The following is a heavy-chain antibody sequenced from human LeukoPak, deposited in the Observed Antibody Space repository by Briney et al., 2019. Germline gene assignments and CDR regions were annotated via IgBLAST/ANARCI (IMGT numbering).Heavy chain of an antibody. V-gene: IGHV1-46*01. Sequence: ASVKVSCKASGYTFTSYYMHWVRQAPGQGLEWMGIINPSGGSTSYAQKFQGRVTMTRDTSTSTVYMELSSLRSEDTAVYYCARDPSDTAMANGMDVWGQGTTVTVSS. D-gene: IGHD5-18*01. CDR2: INPSGGST. CDR1: GYTFTSYY. J-gene: IGHJ6*02. CDR3: ARDPSDTAMANGMDV.